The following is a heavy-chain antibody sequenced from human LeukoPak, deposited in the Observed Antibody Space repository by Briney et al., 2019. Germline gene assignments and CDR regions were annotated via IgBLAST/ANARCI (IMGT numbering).Heavy chain of an antibody. D-gene: IGHD6-13*01. CDR2: ISSSSSYI. J-gene: IGHJ6*02. Sequence: GGSLRLSCAASGFAFSSYSMNWVRQAPGKGLEWVSSISSSSSYIYYADSVKGRFTISRDNSKNTLYLQMNSLRAEDTAVYYCAKSLQYSSSWYGYYYGMDVWGQGTTVTVSS. CDR1: GFAFSSYS. V-gene: IGHV3-21*01. CDR3: AKSLQYSSSWYGYYYGMDV.